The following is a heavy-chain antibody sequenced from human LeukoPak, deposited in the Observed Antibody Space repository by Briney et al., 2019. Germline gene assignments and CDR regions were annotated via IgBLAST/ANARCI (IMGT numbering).Heavy chain of an antibody. Sequence: GSLRLSCAASGFTFSSYGMHWVRQAPGKGLEWVAVIWYDGSNKYYADSVKGRFTISRDNSKNTLYLQMNSLRAEDTAVYYCARDAYDSSGYLFDYWGQGTLVTVSS. CDR1: GFTFSSYG. CDR3: ARDAYDSSGYLFDY. D-gene: IGHD3-22*01. CDR2: IWYDGSNK. J-gene: IGHJ4*02. V-gene: IGHV3-30*19.